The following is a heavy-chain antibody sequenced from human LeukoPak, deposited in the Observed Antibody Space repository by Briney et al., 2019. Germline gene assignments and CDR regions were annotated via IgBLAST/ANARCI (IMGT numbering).Heavy chain of an antibody. D-gene: IGHD2-15*01. Sequence: ASVKVSCKASGYTFTNYGIYWVRQAPGQGREWVAWISAYNGNTNYAQKSQGRVTVTTDIYTSTGYMELRSLRSDYTAMYYCARAEGVVVAAHIDVWGKGTTVTVSS. J-gene: IGHJ6*03. V-gene: IGHV1-18*01. CDR3: ARAEGVVVAAHIDV. CDR2: ISAYNGNT. CDR1: GYTFTNYG.